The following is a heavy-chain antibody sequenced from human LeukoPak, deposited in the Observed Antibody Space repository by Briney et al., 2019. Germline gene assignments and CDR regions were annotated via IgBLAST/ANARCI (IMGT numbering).Heavy chain of an antibody. CDR1: GYTFTSYD. J-gene: IGHJ6*03. Sequence: ASVKVSCKASGYTFTSYDINWVRQATGQGLEWMGWMNPNSGNTGYAQKFQGRVTITRNTSISTAYMELSSLRSEDTAVYYCARGPSYCSSTSCHYYYYYMDVWGKGTTVTVSS. D-gene: IGHD2-2*01. CDR3: ARGPSYCSSTSCHYYYYYMDV. CDR2: MNPNSGNT. V-gene: IGHV1-8*03.